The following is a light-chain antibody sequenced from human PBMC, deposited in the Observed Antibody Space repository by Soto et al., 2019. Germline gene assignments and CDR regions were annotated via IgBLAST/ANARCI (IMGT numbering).Light chain of an antibody. V-gene: IGLV2-8*01. CDR1: SSDVGGYNY. CDR3: RSYVGTNSYV. J-gene: IGLJ1*01. CDR2: EVY. Sequence: QSVLTQPPSASGSPGQSVTISCTGTSSDVGGYNYVSWYQHHPGKAPKLIIYEVYKRPSGVPDRFSGSKSGNTAALTVSGLQVEDEADYYCRSYVGTNSYVFGTGTKVTFL.